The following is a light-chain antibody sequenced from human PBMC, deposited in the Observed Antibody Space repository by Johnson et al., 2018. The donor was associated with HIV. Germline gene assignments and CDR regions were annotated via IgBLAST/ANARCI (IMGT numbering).Light chain of an antibody. V-gene: IGLV1-51*02. CDR1: RSNTGRNY. CDR3: GTWDSSLSAYV. CDR2: ENN. Sequence: QSVLTQPPSVSAAPGQGVTIYCSGSRSNTGRNYASWYQQLPGTAPKLLIYENNKRPSGIPDRFSGSKSGTSATLGITGLQTGDEAYYYCGTWDSSLSAYVFGTGTRVTVL. J-gene: IGLJ1*01.